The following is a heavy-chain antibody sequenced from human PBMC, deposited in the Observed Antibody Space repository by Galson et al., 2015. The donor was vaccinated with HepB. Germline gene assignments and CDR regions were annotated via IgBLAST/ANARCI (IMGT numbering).Heavy chain of an antibody. CDR1: GYSFTSYW. CDR3: ARDLLGYCSSTSCYDSYYFDY. Sequence: QSGAEVKKPGESLRISCKGSGYSFTSYWISWVRQMPGKGLEWMGRIDPSDSYTNYSPSFQGHVTISADKSISTAYLQWSSLKASDTAMYYCARDLLGYCSSTSCYDSYYFDYWGQGTLVTVSS. V-gene: IGHV5-10-1*01. CDR2: IDPSDSYT. D-gene: IGHD2-2*01. J-gene: IGHJ4*02.